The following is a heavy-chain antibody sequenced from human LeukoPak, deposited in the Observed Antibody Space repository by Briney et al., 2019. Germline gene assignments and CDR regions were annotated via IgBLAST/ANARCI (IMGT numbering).Heavy chain of an antibody. CDR2: INHSGRT. V-gene: IGHV4-34*01. Sequence: SETLSLTCAVYGESFSGYYWTWVRQPPGKGLEWIGDINHSGRTTYNPSLKSRVIISVDTSKNLFSLNLTSVTAADTAVYYCARGVCSGGSCYSWELNWFDPWGQGTLVTVSS. J-gene: IGHJ5*02. D-gene: IGHD2-15*01. CDR1: GESFSGYY. CDR3: ARGVCSGGSCYSWELNWFDP.